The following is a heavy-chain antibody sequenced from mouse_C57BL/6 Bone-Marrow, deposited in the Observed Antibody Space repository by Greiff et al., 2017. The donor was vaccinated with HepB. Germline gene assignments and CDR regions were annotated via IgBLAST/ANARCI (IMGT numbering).Heavy chain of an antibody. CDR2: IDPEDGET. CDR1: GFNIKDYY. Sequence: EVKLMESGAELVKPGASVKLSCTASGFNIKDYYMHWVKQRTEQGLEWIGRIDPEDGETKYAPKFQGKATITADTSSNTAYLQLSSLTSEDTAVYYCALTTVVARYWYFDVWGTGTTVTVSS. J-gene: IGHJ1*03. CDR3: ALTTVVARYWYFDV. D-gene: IGHD1-1*01. V-gene: IGHV14-2*01.